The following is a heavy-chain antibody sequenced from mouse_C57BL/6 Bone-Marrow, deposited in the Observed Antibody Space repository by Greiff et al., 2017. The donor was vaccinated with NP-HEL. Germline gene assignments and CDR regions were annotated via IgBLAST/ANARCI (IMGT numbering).Heavy chain of an antibody. CDR1: GFTFSDYG. J-gene: IGHJ4*01. V-gene: IGHV5-17*01. CDR3: ARVSPYYAMDY. Sequence: EVKLMESGGGLVKPGGSLKLSCAASGFTFSDYGMHWVRQAPEKGLEWVAYISSGSSTIYYADTVKGRFTISRDNAKNTLFLQMTSLRSEDTAMYYCARVSPYYAMDYWGQGTSVTVSS. CDR2: ISSGSSTI.